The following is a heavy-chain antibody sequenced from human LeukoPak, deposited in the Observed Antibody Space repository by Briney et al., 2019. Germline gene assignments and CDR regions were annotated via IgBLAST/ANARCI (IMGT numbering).Heavy chain of an antibody. D-gene: IGHD3-9*01. V-gene: IGHV3-11*01. CDR2: ISSSGSTI. Sequence: GGSLRLSCAASGFTFNNYGMSWIRQAPGKGLEWVSYISSSGSTIYYADFVKGRFTISRDNAKNSLYLQMNSLRAEDTAVYYCARVLKLPPLPRRGYSTGYQYNWFDPWGQGTLVTVSS. CDR1: GFTFNNYG. CDR3: ARVLKLPPLPRRGYSTGYQYNWFDP. J-gene: IGHJ5*02.